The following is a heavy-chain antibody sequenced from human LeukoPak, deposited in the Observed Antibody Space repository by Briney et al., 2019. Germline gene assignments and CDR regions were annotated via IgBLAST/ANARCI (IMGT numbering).Heavy chain of an antibody. CDR2: INPKNGDT. J-gene: IGHJ5*02. V-gene: IGHV1-2*02. CDR1: GYTLSNNY. D-gene: IGHD3-10*01. CDR3: GRDWITLVRGVIFP. Sequence: ASVKVSCKASGYTLSNNYIYWVRQAPGQGLEWMGWINPKNGDTHYALKFQGRVTMTRDTSISTAYIELTRLTSDDTAVYFCGRDWITLVRGVIFPWGQGTLVTVPS.